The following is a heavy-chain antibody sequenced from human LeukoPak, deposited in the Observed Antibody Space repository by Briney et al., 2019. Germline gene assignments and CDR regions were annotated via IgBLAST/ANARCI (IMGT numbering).Heavy chain of an antibody. D-gene: IGHD1-14*01. Sequence: GGSLRPSCAASGFTLSSNGMHWVRQAQGKGLEGVAFIRYDGSNKYYADSVKGRFTISRDNSKNTLYLQMNSLRAEDTAVYYCAKGGPPEDDYWGQGTLVTVSS. CDR3: AKGGPPEDDY. CDR2: IRYDGSNK. J-gene: IGHJ4*02. V-gene: IGHV3-30*02. CDR1: GFTLSSNG.